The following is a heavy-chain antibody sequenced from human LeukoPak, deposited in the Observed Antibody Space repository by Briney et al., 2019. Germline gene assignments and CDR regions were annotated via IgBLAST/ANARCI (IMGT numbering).Heavy chain of an antibody. D-gene: IGHD3-9*01. Sequence: ASVKVSCKASGYTFTGYYMHWVRQAPGQGLEWMGWINPNSGGTNYAQKFQGRVTMTRDTSISTAYMELSRLRSDDTAVYYCARGLRYFDWLSQGSYFDYWGQGTLVTVSS. CDR2: INPNSGGT. V-gene: IGHV1-2*02. CDR1: GYTFTGYY. CDR3: ARGLRYFDWLSQGSYFDY. J-gene: IGHJ4*02.